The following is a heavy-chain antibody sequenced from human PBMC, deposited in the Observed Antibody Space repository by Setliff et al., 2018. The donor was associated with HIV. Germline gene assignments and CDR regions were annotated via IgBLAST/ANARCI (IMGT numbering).Heavy chain of an antibody. CDR2: IIPIFGTT. D-gene: IGHD2-2*01. V-gene: IGHV1-69*05. CDR1: GGTFSSYA. J-gene: IGHJ5*02. CDR3: ARDFGGYCSSMSCPGLFDP. Sequence: SVKVSCKASGGTFSSYAISWVRQAPGQGLEWMGGIIPIFGTTNYAQKFQGRVTITTDESTSTAYMELSGLRSEDTAVYYCARDFGGYCSSMSCPGLFDPWGQGTLVTV.